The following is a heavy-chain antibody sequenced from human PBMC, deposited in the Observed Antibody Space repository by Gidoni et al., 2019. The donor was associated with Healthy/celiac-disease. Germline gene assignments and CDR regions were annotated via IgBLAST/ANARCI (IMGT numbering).Heavy chain of an antibody. Sequence: QVQLQQWGAGLLKPSETLSLTCAVYGGSFSGYYWSWIRQPPGKGLEWIGEINHSGSTNYNPSLKSRVTISVDTSKNQFSLKLSSVTAADTAVYYCARGGVGAISATDLRLGYYFDYWGQGTLVTVSS. V-gene: IGHV4-34*01. CDR2: INHSGST. D-gene: IGHD1-26*01. CDR3: ARGGVGAISATDLRLGYYFDY. J-gene: IGHJ4*02. CDR1: GGSFSGYY.